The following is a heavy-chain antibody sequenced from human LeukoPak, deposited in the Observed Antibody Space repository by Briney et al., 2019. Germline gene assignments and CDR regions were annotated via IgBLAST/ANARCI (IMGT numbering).Heavy chain of an antibody. CDR1: GYTFTSYD. D-gene: IGHD3-10*01. J-gene: IGHJ6*02. Sequence: ASVKVSCKASGYTFTSYDINWVRQATGQGLELMGWMNPNSGNTGYAQKFQGRVTMTRNTSISTAYMELSSLSSEDTAVYYCAREFLLWFGELHYYYYGMDVWGQGPTVTVSS. V-gene: IGHV1-8*01. CDR2: MNPNSGNT. CDR3: AREFLLWFGELHYYYYGMDV.